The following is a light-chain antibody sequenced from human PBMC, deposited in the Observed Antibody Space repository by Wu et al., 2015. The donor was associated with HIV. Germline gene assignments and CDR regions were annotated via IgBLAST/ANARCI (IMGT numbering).Light chain of an antibody. CDR1: QSVSSSY. CDR2: GAS. J-gene: IGKJ2*01. Sequence: EIVLTQSPGTLSLSPGERATLSCRASQSVSSSYLAWYQQKPGQAPRLLIYGASSRATGIPDRFSGSGSGTDFTLTISRLEPEDFAVYYCQQYGSFTMYTFGPGDRSWRSN. V-gene: IGKV3-20*01. CDR3: QQYGSFTMYT.